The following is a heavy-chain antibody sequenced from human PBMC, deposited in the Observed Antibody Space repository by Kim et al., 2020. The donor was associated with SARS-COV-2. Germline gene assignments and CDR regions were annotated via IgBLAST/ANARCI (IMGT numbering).Heavy chain of an antibody. CDR2: ISGYNGNT. V-gene: IGHV1-18*01. CDR3: ARGDTSGWFGMDV. Sequence: ASVKVSCKAFDYTFSSYGISWVRQAPGQGLEWMGWISGYNGNTNYAQNFQGRVTLTTDTSTSTAFIELTNLRSDDTAIYYCARGDTSGWFGMDVWGQGTTVTVSS. CDR1: DYTFSSYG. J-gene: IGHJ6*02. D-gene: IGHD3-22*01.